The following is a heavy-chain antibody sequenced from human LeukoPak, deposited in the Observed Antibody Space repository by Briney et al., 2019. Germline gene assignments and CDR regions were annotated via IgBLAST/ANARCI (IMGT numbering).Heavy chain of an antibody. CDR1: GFTFKAIG. D-gene: IGHD1-26*01. Sequence: GGPLDLSCAATGFTFKAIGWPWVRQPPGKGRKGAFSINWNGGGTDYADSVKGRFTISRDNAKNSLYLQLSSLRPEDTALYYCAKHMRATNTYSFFGLDVWGQGTTVTVSS. CDR2: INWNGGGT. V-gene: IGHV3-20*04. J-gene: IGHJ6*02. CDR3: AKHMRATNTYSFFGLDV.